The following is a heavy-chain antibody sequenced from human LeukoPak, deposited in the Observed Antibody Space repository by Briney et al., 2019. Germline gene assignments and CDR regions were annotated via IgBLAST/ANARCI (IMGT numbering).Heavy chain of an antibody. J-gene: IGHJ3*02. CDR1: GFNFDDYA. D-gene: IGHD6-19*01. Sequence: PGRSLRLSCAASGFNFDDYAMHWVRQVPGKGLEWVSGISWNSGSIGYADSVKGRFTISRDNAKNSLYLQMNSLRAEDTALYYCARDQWLANDAFDIWGQGTMPTVSS. CDR2: ISWNSGSI. V-gene: IGHV3-9*01. CDR3: ARDQWLANDAFDI.